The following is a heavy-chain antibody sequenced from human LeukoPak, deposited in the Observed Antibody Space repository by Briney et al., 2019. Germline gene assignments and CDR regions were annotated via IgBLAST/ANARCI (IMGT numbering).Heavy chain of an antibody. CDR2: IYHSGST. D-gene: IGHD4-17*01. V-gene: IGHV4-30-2*01. CDR1: GGSISSGGYS. J-gene: IGHJ4*02. CDR3: ARHLPYGDYGSGYDY. Sequence: SETLSLTCAVSGGSISSGGYSWSWLRQPPGKGLEWIGYIYHSGSTYYNPSLKSRVTISVDRSKNQFSLKLSSVTAADTAVYYCARHLPYGDYGSGYDYWGQGTLVTVSS.